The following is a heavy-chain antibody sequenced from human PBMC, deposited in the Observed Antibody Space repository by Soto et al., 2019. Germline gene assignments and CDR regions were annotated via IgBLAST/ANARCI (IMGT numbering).Heavy chain of an antibody. V-gene: IGHV1-8*01. CDR2: MNPNSGNT. J-gene: IGHJ3*02. CDR1: GYTFTSYD. CDR3: ARGVTVRLDAFDI. D-gene: IGHD3-10*01. Sequence: GASVKVSCKASGYTFTSYDINWVRQATGQGLEWMGWMNPNSGNTGYAQKFQGRVTITRDTSVSTAYMELSSLRSEDTAVYYCARGVTVRLDAFDIWGQGTMVTVSS.